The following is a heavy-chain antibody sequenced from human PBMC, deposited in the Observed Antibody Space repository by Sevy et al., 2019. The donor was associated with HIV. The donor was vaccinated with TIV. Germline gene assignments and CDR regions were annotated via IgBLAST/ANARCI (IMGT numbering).Heavy chain of an antibody. CDR1: GFTFSSYS. CDR3: ARSIYSYGDYSNWYFDL. V-gene: IGHV3-48*02. CDR2: ISSSSSTI. Sequence: GGSLRLSCAASGFTFSSYSMNWVRQAPGKGLEWVSYISSSSSTIYYADSVKGRFTISRDNAKNSLYLQMNSLRDEDTAVYYCARSIYSYGDYSNWYFDLWGHGTLVTVSS. D-gene: IGHD4-17*01. J-gene: IGHJ2*01.